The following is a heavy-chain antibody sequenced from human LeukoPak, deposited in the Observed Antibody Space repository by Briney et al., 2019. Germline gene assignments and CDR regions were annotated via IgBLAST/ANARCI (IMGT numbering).Heavy chain of an antibody. CDR1: GGSIRSYY. CDR3: ASSYGSGTYHYFAY. CDR2: IYNSGSS. V-gene: IGHV4-59*01. D-gene: IGHD3-10*01. Sequence: SETLSLTCTVSGGSIRSYYWSWIRQPPGKGLEWIGYIYNSGSSNYNPSLKSRVTMSVDTSKNQFSLKLSSVTAADTAVYYCASSYGSGTYHYFAYWGQGTLVTVSS. J-gene: IGHJ4*02.